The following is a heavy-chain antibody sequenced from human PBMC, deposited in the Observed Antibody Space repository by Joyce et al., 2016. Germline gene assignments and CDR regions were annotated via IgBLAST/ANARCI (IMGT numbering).Heavy chain of an antibody. Sequence: QLEESGGTLVYPGGSLRLSCKGSYGLSNKKVLAWVRKAAGKSLEGVSAIGVACGGRYYAESVKGRFTVSRDNSNNMMYLEMTSLLIEDTAIYYCARAKTVVVAYTLRDGFDVWGQGTQVAVSS. J-gene: IGHJ3*01. CDR3: ARAKTVVVAYTLRDGFDV. CDR2: IGVACGGR. CDR1: YGLSNKKV. V-gene: IGHV3-23*04. D-gene: IGHD2-15*01.